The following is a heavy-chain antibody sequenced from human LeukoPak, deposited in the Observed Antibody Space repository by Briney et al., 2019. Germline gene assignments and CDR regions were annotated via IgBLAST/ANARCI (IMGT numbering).Heavy chain of an antibody. CDR3: ARSPDSSGYDAFDI. CDR1: GFTFSSYS. Sequence: PGGSLRLSCAASGFTFSSYSMNWVRQAPGKGLEWVSSISSSSSYIYYADSVKGRFTISRDNAKNSLYLQMNSLRAEDTAVYYCARSPDSSGYDAFDIWGQGTMVTVSS. J-gene: IGHJ3*02. V-gene: IGHV3-21*01. CDR2: ISSSSSYI. D-gene: IGHD3-22*01.